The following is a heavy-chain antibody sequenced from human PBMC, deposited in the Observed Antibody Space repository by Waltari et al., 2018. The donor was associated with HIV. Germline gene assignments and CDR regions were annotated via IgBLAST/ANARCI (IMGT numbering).Heavy chain of an antibody. CDR3: ARLSGSKGFDY. V-gene: IGHV4-61*02. J-gene: IGHJ4*01. CDR2: IYSSGSV. D-gene: IGHD3-3*02. Sequence: QVQLQESGPGLLKPSQTLSLTCTVSGGPIRRGSFSWNWFRQSAGKTLEWIGRIYSSGSVNYNASVESRVTISRDTSKNQFSLRLTSVTAADSAIYYCARLSGSKGFDYWGQGTLVTVSS. CDR1: GGPIRRGSFS.